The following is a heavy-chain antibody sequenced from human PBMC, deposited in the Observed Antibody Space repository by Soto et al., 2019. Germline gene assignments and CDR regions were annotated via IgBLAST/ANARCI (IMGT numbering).Heavy chain of an antibody. V-gene: IGHV3-23*01. CDR3: ARGGLVRGVINP. D-gene: IGHD3-10*01. CDR1: GFTFSSYA. CDR2: ISGSGGST. J-gene: IGHJ5*02. Sequence: EVQLLESGGGLVQPGGSLRLSCAASGFTFSSYAMSWVRQAPGKGLEWVSAISGSGGSTYCADSVKGRFTISRDNSKKTLYLQMNRLRAEDTGVEYCARGGLVRGVINPWGQGTLVTVSS.